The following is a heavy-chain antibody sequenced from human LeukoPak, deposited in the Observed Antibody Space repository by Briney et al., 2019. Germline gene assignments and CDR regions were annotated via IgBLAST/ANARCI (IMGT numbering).Heavy chain of an antibody. CDR1: GYTFTDYY. J-gene: IGHJ3*02. CDR2: ISPDSGGT. V-gene: IGHV1-2*02. CDR3: ARRSVSDAFD. D-gene: IGHD3-3*01. Sequence: GASVKVSCKASGYTFTDYYMHWVRQAPGQGLEWMGGISPDSGGTNYAQKFQGRVTMTRDTSISTAYMELSSPRSDDTSVYYCARRSVSDAFDIGGRGQWSPSLQ.